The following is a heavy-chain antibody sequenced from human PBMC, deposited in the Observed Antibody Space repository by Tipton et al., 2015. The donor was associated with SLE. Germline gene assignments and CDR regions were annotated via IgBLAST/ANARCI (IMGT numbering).Heavy chain of an antibody. J-gene: IGHJ4*02. Sequence: SLRLSCAVSGFTFSSYEMNWVRQAPGKGLEWVSYISSSGSTIYYADSVKGRFTVSRDNAKNSLYLQMNSLRAEDTAVYYCSSPLHTHYYGSGRGYWGQGTLVTVSS. CDR3: SSPLHTHYYGSGRGY. CDR1: GFTFSSYE. V-gene: IGHV3-48*03. CDR2: ISSSGSTI. D-gene: IGHD3-10*01.